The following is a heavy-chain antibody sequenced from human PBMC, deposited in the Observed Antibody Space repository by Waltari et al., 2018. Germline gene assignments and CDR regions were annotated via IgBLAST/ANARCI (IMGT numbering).Heavy chain of an antibody. CDR3: AAGRWLWYWYFDL. J-gene: IGHJ2*01. CDR1: GYTLTELS. CDR2: FDPDDGET. V-gene: IGHV1-24*01. Sequence: QVQLVQSGAEVKKPGASVKVSCKVSGYTLTELSMHWVRPAPGKGLEWMGGFDPDDGETIYAQKFRGRVTMTEDTATDTAYMELRSLRSEDTAVYYCAAGRWLWYWYFDLWGRGTLVTVSS. D-gene: IGHD4-17*01.